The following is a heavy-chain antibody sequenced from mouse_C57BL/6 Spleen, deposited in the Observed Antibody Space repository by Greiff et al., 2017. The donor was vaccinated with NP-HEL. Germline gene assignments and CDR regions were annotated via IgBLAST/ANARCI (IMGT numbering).Heavy chain of an antibody. D-gene: IGHD2-2*01. Sequence: QVQLQQSGAELARPGASVKMSCKASGYTFTSYTMHWVKQRPGQGLEWIGYINPSSGYTKYNQKFKDKATLTADKSSSTAYMQLSSLTSEDSAVYYCAREDMVTNAMDYWGQGTSVTVSS. CDR3: AREDMVTNAMDY. V-gene: IGHV1-4*01. CDR1: GYTFTSYT. J-gene: IGHJ4*01. CDR2: INPSSGYT.